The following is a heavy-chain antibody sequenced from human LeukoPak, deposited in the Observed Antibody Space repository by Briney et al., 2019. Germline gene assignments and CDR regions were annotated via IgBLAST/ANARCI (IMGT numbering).Heavy chain of an antibody. CDR1: GGTFSSYA. V-gene: IGHV1-69*05. CDR3: ASVYKHGMDV. D-gene: IGHD5-24*01. Sequence: SVKVSCKASGGTFSSYAISWVRQAPGQGLEWMGGIIPIFGTANYTQKFQGRATLTRATSTGTVYMELSSLRSEDTAVYYCASVYKHGMDVWGQGTTVIVSS. J-gene: IGHJ6*02. CDR2: IIPIFGTA.